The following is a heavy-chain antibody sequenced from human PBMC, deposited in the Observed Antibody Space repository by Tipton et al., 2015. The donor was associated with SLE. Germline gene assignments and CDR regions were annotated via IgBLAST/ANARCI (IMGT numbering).Heavy chain of an antibody. J-gene: IGHJ4*02. CDR1: GFTFSSYS. V-gene: IGHV3-21*01. Sequence: SLRLFCAASGFTFSSYSMNWVRQAPGKGLEWVSSISSSSSYIYYADSVKGRFTISRDNAKNSLYLQMNSLRAEDTAVYYCARAGIAAAGPFDYWGQGTLVTVSS. D-gene: IGHD6-13*01. CDR2: ISSSSSYI. CDR3: ARAGIAAAGPFDY.